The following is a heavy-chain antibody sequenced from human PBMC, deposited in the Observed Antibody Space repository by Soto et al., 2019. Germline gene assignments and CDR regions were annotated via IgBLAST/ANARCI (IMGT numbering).Heavy chain of an antibody. CDR2: IDRSGST. J-gene: IGHJ5*02. CDR1: GASFSTFSAYY. V-gene: IGHV4-34*01. D-gene: IGHD1-7*01. Sequence: PSETLSLTCTVHGASFSTFSAYYWSWIRQPPGKGLEWIGEIDRSGSTNYSPSLKSRVTISVDTSKNQFYLRLTSVTATDTAVYYCVRIPYWNSGWFDLWGQGTLVTVSS. CDR3: VRIPYWNSGWFDL.